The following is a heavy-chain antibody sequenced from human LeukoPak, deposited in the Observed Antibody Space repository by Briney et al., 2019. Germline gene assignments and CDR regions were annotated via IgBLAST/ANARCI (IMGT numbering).Heavy chain of an antibody. Sequence: GGSLRLSCAASGFTFSNYGMSWVRQAPGKGLEWVSAISGSGGSTYYADSVKGRFTISRDNSKNTLYLQMNSLRAEDTAVYYCAKDPQYDSSGYYRFFQHWGQGTLVTVSS. V-gene: IGHV3-23*01. CDR3: AKDPQYDSSGYYRFFQH. J-gene: IGHJ1*01. D-gene: IGHD3-22*01. CDR2: ISGSGGST. CDR1: GFTFSNYG.